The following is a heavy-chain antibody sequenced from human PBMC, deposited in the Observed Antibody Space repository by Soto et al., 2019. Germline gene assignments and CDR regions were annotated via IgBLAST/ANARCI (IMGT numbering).Heavy chain of an antibody. CDR2: IYYTGST. V-gene: IGHV4-30-4*01. J-gene: IGHJ5*02. Sequence: QVQLLESGPGLVRPSQTLSLTCTVSGGSISSGYYWSWIRQPPGKGLEFLGYIYYTGSTYYNPSLKSRITMSVDTSKSQFSPKLNSVIAADTAVYFCARAVESTSWNYYFDPWGQGTLVTVSS. D-gene: IGHD1-26*01. CDR1: GGSISSGYY. CDR3: ARAVESTSWNYYFDP.